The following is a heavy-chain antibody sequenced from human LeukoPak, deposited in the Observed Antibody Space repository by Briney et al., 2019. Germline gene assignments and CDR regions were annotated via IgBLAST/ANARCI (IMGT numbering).Heavy chain of an antibody. V-gene: IGHV5-51*01. CDR1: GHSYNSYW. J-gene: IGHJ3*02. Sequence: GESLKISRKGSGHSYNSYWIGWVRQMPGKGLEWMGIIYLADSDTRYSPSFQGQVTISADKSIKTAYLQWSSLRASDTAMYYCARPKTETGYDVFNIWGQGTMVTVSS. D-gene: IGHD2-15*01. CDR3: ARPKTETGYDVFNI. CDR2: IYLADSDT.